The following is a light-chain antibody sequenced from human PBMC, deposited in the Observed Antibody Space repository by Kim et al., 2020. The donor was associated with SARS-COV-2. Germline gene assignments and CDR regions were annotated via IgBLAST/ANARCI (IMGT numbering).Light chain of an antibody. CDR1: QCVSSSY. CDR3: QQYGSSHT. Sequence: LSPGERATLPCRASQCVSSSYLAWYQPKPGQAPRLRIYDASSRATGIPDRFSGSGSGTDFTLPISRLEPEDFAVYYCQQYGSSHTFGPGTKVDIK. J-gene: IGKJ3*01. CDR2: DAS. V-gene: IGKV3-20*01.